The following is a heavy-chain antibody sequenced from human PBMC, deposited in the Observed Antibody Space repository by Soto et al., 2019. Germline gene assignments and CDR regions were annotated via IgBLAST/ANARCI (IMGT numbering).Heavy chain of an antibody. J-gene: IGHJ4*02. CDR3: ARGLDYSKVGY. Sequence: SETLSLTCTVSCASITTLYWSWIRQPPGQGLEWIGYIYNSGNTNYNPSLKSRVTISADTSKNQVSLKLTSVTAADTAVYYCARGLDYSKVGYWGQGTLVTVSS. V-gene: IGHV4-59*11. CDR2: IYNSGNT. D-gene: IGHD4-4*01. CDR1: CASITTLY.